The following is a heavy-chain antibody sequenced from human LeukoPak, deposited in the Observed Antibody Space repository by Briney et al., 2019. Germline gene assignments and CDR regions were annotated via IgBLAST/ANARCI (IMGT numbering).Heavy chain of an antibody. D-gene: IGHD3-22*01. CDR3: ARAPAEIGGYYPEYFRH. CDR2: IKSDGST. CDR1: GFTFSRYW. V-gene: IGHV3-74*01. Sequence: PGGSLRLSCAASGFTFSRYWMHWVRHAPGKGLVWVSRIKSDGSTSYADSVKGRFTISRDNAKNTVSLQMDSLRAEDTGVYYCARAPAEIGGYYPEYFRHWGQGTLVTVSS. J-gene: IGHJ1*01.